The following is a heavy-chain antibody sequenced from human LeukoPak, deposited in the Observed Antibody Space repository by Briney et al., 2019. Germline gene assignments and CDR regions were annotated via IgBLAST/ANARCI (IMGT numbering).Heavy chain of an antibody. CDR2: IYYTET. CDR1: GGSVSNYY. D-gene: IGHD1/OR15-1a*01. Sequence: SETLSLTCTVSGGSVSNYYWSWIRQSPGKGLEWIGYIYYTETSYNPSLKSRVTISADTSKNQFSLKLSSVTAADTAVYYCARLGTIRYHWFDPWGQGTLVTVSS. V-gene: IGHV4-59*02. CDR3: ARLGTIRYHWFDP. J-gene: IGHJ5*02.